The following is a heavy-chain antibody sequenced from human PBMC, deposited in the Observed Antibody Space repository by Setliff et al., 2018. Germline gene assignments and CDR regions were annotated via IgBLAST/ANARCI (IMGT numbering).Heavy chain of an antibody. CDR1: GFTFSSYS. Sequence: GGSLRLSCAASGFTFSSYSMNWVRQAPGKGLEWVSSISSSSSYIYYADSVKGRFTISRDNAKNSLYLQMNSLRAEDTAVYYCAKNWATAHHYYYGMDVWGQGTTVTV. CDR3: AKNWATAHHYYYGMDV. J-gene: IGHJ6*02. CDR2: ISSSSSYI. D-gene: IGHD2-21*02. V-gene: IGHV3-21*01.